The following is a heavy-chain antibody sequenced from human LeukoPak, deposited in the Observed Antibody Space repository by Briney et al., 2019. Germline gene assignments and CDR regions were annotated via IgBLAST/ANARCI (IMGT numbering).Heavy chain of an antibody. V-gene: IGHV3-23*01. CDR3: ARDQSNYAYFQH. D-gene: IGHD4-11*01. CDR2: IGGSGGST. CDR1: GFTFSSYT. Sequence: GGSLRLSCAASGFTFSSYTMNWVRQAPGKGLEWVSAIGGSGGSTYYADSVKGRFTISRDNSKDTLYLQMNSLRAEDTAVYYCARDQSNYAYFQHWGQGTLVTVSS. J-gene: IGHJ1*01.